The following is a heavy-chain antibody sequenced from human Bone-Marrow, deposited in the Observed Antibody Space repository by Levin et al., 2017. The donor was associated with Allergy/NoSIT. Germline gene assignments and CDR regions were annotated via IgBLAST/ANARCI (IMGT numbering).Heavy chain of an antibody. V-gene: IGHV4-31*03. J-gene: IGHJ4*02. CDR2: ISYRGST. CDR3: ARLAGYSFDY. CDR1: GGSISSAGYH. Sequence: SETLSLTCTVSGGSISSAGYHWTWIRQYPGKGLEWIGYISYRGSTYFNPSLKSRLTMSIDTSEQHFSLNLTSVSAADTAISYCARLAGYSFDYWGQGALVTVSS.